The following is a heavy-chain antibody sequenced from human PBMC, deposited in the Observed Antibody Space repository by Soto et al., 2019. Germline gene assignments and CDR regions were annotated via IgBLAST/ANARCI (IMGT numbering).Heavy chain of an antibody. Sequence: QVQLVESGGGVVQPGRSLRLSCAASGFTFSSYGMHWVRQAPGKGLEWVAVIWYDGSNKYYADSVKGRFTISRDNSKNPMYLQMNSLRAEDMAVYYCARDRRGDRNWFDPWGQGTLVTVSS. CDR2: IWYDGSNK. D-gene: IGHD4-17*01. CDR3: ARDRRGDRNWFDP. V-gene: IGHV3-33*01. J-gene: IGHJ5*02. CDR1: GFTFSSYG.